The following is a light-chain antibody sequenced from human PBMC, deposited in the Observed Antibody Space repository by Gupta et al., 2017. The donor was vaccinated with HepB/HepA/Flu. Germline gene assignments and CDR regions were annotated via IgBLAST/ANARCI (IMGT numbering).Light chain of an antibody. Sequence: EIVMTQSPATLYVSPGERATLSCRASQSVSSNLAWYQQKPGQAPRLLIYGASTRATGIPARFSGSGSGTEFTLTISSLQSEDFAVYYCQQYNNWPMCSFGQGTKLEIK. CDR1: QSVSSN. J-gene: IGKJ2*04. CDR2: GAS. V-gene: IGKV3-15*01. CDR3: QQYNNWPMCS.